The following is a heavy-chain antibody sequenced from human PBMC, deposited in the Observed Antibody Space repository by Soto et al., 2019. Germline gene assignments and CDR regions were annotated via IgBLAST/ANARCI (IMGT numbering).Heavy chain of an antibody. Sequence: ASETLSLTCAVSGGFISSGDSSWSWIRQPPGRGLEWIGHIYHGGTTFYNPSPKSRVAISEDRSKNQFSLNLSSVTAADTAVYYCTRDLDIGHRGYGQSNVWGQGKTVTVSS. CDR2: IYHGGTT. D-gene: IGHD5-12*01. J-gene: IGHJ6*02. CDR1: GGFISSGDSS. CDR3: TRDLDIGHRGYGQSNV. V-gene: IGHV4-30-2*01.